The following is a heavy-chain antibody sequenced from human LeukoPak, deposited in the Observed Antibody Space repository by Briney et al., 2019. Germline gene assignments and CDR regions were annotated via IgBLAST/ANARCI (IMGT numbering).Heavy chain of an antibody. CDR3: ARSASGWHYIDY. J-gene: IGHJ4*02. CDR2: IHLSDGTT. V-gene: IGHV1-46*01. Sequence: EASVKVSCKASGYTFTSYYMHWVRQAPGQGLEWMGIIHLSDGTTSYAQKFQGRVTVTRDTSTSTVYMELTSLRSEDTAVYYCARSASGWHYIDYWGQGTLVTVSS. D-gene: IGHD6-19*01. CDR1: GYTFTSYY.